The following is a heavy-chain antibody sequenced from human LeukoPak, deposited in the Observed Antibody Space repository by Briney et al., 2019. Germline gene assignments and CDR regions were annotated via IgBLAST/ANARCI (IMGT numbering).Heavy chain of an antibody. Sequence: GGSLRLSCVASGFTFSSYAMGWVRQAPGKGLEWVSAISGSGGSTYYADSVRGRFTISRDNSKNTLYLQMNSLRAEDTAVYYCAKEVAGANYFDYWGQGTLVTVSS. V-gene: IGHV3-23*01. CDR2: ISGSGGST. CDR1: GFTFSSYA. CDR3: AKEVAGANYFDY. J-gene: IGHJ4*02. D-gene: IGHD6-19*01.